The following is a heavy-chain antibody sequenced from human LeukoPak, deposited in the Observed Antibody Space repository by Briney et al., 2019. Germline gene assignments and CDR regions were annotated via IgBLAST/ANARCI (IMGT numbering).Heavy chain of an antibody. CDR2: FDPEDGET. J-gene: IGHJ4*02. V-gene: IGHV1-24*01. D-gene: IGHD6-6*01. CDR3: ATDPGGLSEQLVRFDY. CDR1: GYTLTELS. Sequence: ASVKVSCKVSGYTLTELSMHWVRQAPGKGLEWMGGFDPEDGETIYAQKFQGRVTMTEDTSTDTAYMERSSLRSEDTAVYYCATDPGGLSEQLVRFDYWGQGTLVTVSS.